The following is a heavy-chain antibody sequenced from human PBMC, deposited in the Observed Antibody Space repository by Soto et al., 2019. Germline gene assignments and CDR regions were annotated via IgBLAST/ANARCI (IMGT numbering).Heavy chain of an antibody. J-gene: IGHJ6*02. CDR2: IIPISDSR. Sequence: QVQLVQSGAEVKKPGSSVKVSCKASRDTFSKYAFNWVRQAPGQGLEWMGWIIPISDSRNYAEKFQGRVTITADESTSTAYMELRSLRFEDTAVYYCARGETYLGVWGQGTTVTVSS. CDR3: ARGETYLGV. V-gene: IGHV1-69*01. CDR1: RDTFSKYA. D-gene: IGHD3-16*01.